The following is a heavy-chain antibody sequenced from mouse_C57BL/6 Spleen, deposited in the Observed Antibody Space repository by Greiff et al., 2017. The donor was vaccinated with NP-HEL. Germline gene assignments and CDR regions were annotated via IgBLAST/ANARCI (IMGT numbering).Heavy chain of an antibody. V-gene: IGHV1-63*01. CDR1: GYTFTNYW. CDR2: IYPGGGYT. J-gene: IGHJ2*01. CDR3: ARGGLRQDYFDY. D-gene: IGHD2-4*01. Sequence: QVQLQQSGAELVRPGPSVKMSCKASGYTFTNYWIGWAKQRPGHGLEWIGDIYPGGGYTNYNEKFKGKATLTADKSSSTAYMQFSSLTSEDSAIYYCARGGLRQDYFDYWGQGTTLTVSS.